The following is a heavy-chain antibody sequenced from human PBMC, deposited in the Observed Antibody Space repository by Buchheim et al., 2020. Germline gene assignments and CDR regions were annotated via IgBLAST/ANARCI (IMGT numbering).Heavy chain of an antibody. Sequence: EVQLEESGGDLVQPGGSLRLSCAASGFTFSTYAMTWVRQAAGKGLEWVSAISGSGDRTYYADSVKGRFTISRDNSKNTLYLQMNSLRAEDTAVYYCAKCVPSVIRRNWLDPWGQGTL. CDR2: ISGSGDRT. J-gene: IGHJ5*02. D-gene: IGHD3-10*01. V-gene: IGHV3-23*04. CDR3: AKCVPSVIRRNWLDP. CDR1: GFTFSTYA.